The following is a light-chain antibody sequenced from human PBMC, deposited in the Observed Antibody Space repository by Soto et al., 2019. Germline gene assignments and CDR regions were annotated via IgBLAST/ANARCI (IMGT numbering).Light chain of an antibody. Sequence: QSVLTQPPSASGTPGQRVTISCSGGSSNVGTNAVNWYKQLPGTAPKLPIYNNNQRPSGVPDRFSGSKSGTSASLAISGLQSEDEADYYWAAWDDSLNGYVFGTGTKVTVL. CDR1: SSNVGTNA. CDR2: NNN. J-gene: IGLJ1*01. V-gene: IGLV1-44*01. CDR3: AAWDDSLNGYV.